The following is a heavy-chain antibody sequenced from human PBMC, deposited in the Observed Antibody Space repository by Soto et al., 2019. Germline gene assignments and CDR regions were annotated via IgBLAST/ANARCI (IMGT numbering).Heavy chain of an antibody. CDR3: ARSASYAANNWGGFNA. V-gene: IGHV3-23*01. CDR2: ISCSADKT. J-gene: IGHJ3*01. CDR1: GFTFNTNV. D-gene: IGHD3-16*01. Sequence: EVQLLESGGGLVQPGGSLRLSCAASGFTFNTNVMNWVRQAPGKGLEWVSTISCSADKTHYADSVKGRVTISRDNSSDSLDLPRNSVRAEVAAVYCCARSASYAANNWGGFNAWGQGTLVTVSS.